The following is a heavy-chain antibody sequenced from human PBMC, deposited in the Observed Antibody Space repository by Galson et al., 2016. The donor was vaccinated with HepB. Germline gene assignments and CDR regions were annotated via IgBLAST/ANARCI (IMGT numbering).Heavy chain of an antibody. D-gene: IGHD5-24*01. CDR3: ATGAQKRWLELAGACDI. V-gene: IGHV1-69*06. Sequence: LVKVSCKASGAIFGSYTVTWVRQAPGQGLEWMGGIIPIFGTTTYAQKFRGRVTITADKSTNTAYMELSSLRSEDTAVYYCATGAQKRWLELAGACDIWGQGTMVTVSS. CDR1: GAIFGSYT. CDR2: IIPIFGTT. J-gene: IGHJ3*02.